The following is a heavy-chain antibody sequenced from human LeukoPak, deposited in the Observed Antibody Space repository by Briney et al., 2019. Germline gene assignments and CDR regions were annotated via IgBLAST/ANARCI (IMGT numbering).Heavy chain of an antibody. CDR2: MNPNSGNT. Sequence: ASVKVSCKASGYTFTSYDINWVRQATGQGLEWMGWMNPNSGNTGYAQKFQGRVTITRNTSISTAYMELSSLRSEDTAVYYCATDYYYDSSGSYYTVDYWGQGTLVNVSS. V-gene: IGHV1-8*03. CDR1: GYTFTSYD. J-gene: IGHJ4*02. D-gene: IGHD3-22*01. CDR3: ATDYYYDSSGSYYTVDY.